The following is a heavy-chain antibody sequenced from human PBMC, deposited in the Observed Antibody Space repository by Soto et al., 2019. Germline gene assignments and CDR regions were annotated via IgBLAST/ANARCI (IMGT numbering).Heavy chain of an antibody. Sequence: ETLSLTCTVSGGSISSYYWSWIRQPPGKGLEWIGYIYYSGSTNYNPSLKSRVTISVDTSKNQFSLKLSSVTAADTAVYYCARDRDSSSYFNWFDPWGQGTLVTVSS. CDR2: IYYSGST. CDR3: ARDRDSSSYFNWFDP. CDR1: GGSISSYY. V-gene: IGHV4-59*01. J-gene: IGHJ5*02. D-gene: IGHD6-13*01.